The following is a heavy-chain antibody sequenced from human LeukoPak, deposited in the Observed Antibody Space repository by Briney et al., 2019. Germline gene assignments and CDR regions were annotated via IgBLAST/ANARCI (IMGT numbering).Heavy chain of an antibody. CDR2: IFHSGST. J-gene: IGHJ6*03. Sequence: SETLSLTCTVSGVSISTSYYYWGWIRQPPGKGLEWLGSIFHSGSTYYNPSFKSRVTTSVDTSKNQFSLKLSSVTAADTAVYYCARSGSSSRAPPAQYYMDVWGKGTTVTVS. V-gene: IGHV4-39*07. D-gene: IGHD6-13*01. CDR3: ARSGSSSRAPPAQYYMDV. CDR1: GVSISTSYYY.